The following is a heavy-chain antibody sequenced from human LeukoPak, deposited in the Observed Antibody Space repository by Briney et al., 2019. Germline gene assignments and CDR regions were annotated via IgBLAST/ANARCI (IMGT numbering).Heavy chain of an antibody. D-gene: IGHD1-26*01. J-gene: IGHJ4*02. CDR3: VRGRYSGSYFDY. Sequence: PSETLSLTCAVYGGSFSGYYWSWIRQPPGKGLEWIGEINHSGSTNYNPSLKSRVTISVDTSKNQFSLKLSSVTAADTAVYYCVRGRYSGSYFDYWGQGTLVTVSS. CDR2: INHSGST. CDR1: GGSFSGYY. V-gene: IGHV4-34*01.